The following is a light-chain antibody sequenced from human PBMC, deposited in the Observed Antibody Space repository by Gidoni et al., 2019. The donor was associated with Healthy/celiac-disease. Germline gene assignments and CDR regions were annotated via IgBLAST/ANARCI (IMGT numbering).Light chain of an antibody. CDR1: QSISSY. Sequence: DIQMTQSPSSLSASVGDRVTITCRASQSISSYLNWHQQKPGKAPKLLIYAASSLQSGVPSRFSGSGSGTDFTLTISLLPPEDFATYYCQQSYSTPFTFGPXTKVEIK. J-gene: IGKJ3*01. V-gene: IGKV1-39*01. CDR3: QQSYSTPFT. CDR2: AAS.